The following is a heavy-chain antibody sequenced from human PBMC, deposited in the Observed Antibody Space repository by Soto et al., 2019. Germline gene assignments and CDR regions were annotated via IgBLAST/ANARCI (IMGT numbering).Heavy chain of an antibody. Sequence: EVQVLESGGDLVQPGGSLRLSCAASGFTFSNYAMNWVRQAPGTGPEWVSGISAGRSTYYADSVKGGFTISRDNSKSTLFLQMDSLRAEDTALYYCTKVRGDPVWGKGTTVTVSS. D-gene: IGHD4-17*01. CDR3: TKVRGDPV. CDR1: GFTFSNYA. V-gene: IGHV3-23*01. J-gene: IGHJ6*04. CDR2: ISAGRST.